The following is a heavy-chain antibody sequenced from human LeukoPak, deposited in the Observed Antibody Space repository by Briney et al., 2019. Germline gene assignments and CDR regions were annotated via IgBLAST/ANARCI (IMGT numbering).Heavy chain of an antibody. J-gene: IGHJ4*02. V-gene: IGHV3-30-3*01. CDR1: GFTFSSYA. Sequence: GRSLRLSCAASGFTFSSYAMHWVRQAPGKGLEWVAVISYDGSNKYYADSVKGRFTISRDNSKNTLYLQMNSLRAEDTAVYYCARDTKQNPNWGQGTLVTVSS. CDR2: ISYDGSNK. D-gene: IGHD1-14*01. CDR3: ARDTKQNPN.